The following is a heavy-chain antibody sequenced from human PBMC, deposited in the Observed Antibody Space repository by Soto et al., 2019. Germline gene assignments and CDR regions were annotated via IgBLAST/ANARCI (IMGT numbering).Heavy chain of an antibody. CDR3: ARSRPRGSITGTTYYFDY. Sequence: ASVKVSCKASGYTFTSYAMHWVRQAPGQRLEWMGWINAGNGNTKYSQKFQGRVTITRDTSASTAYMELSSLRSEDTAVYYCARSRPRGSITGTTYYFDYWGQGTLVTV. CDR1: GYTFTSYA. V-gene: IGHV1-3*01. J-gene: IGHJ4*02. D-gene: IGHD1-7*01. CDR2: INAGNGNT.